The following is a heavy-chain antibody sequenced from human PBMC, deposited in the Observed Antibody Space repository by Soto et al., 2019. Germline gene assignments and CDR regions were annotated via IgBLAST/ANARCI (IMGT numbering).Heavy chain of an antibody. CDR3: ARGGGWIDAFDI. J-gene: IGHJ3*02. D-gene: IGHD5-12*01. CDR2: IYYSGST. Sequence: SEILSLTCTVSGGSIISNYYYWGWIRQPPGKGLEWIGSIYYSGSTYYNPSLKSRVTISVDTSKNQFSLKLTSVTAADTAVYYCARGGGWIDAFDIWGQGTMVTVSS. CDR1: GGSIISNYYY. V-gene: IGHV4-39*07.